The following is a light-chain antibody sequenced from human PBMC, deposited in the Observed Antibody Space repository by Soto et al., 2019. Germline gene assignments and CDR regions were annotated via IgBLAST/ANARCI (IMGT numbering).Light chain of an antibody. CDR3: QQLNSYPLT. Sequence: DIQLTPSPSFLSASVGDRVTITCRASQGISSDLAWYQQKPGKAPKLLIYTASTLQSGVPSRFSGSGSGTEFTITISSLQPEDFATYYCQQLNSYPLTFGGGTKVEIK. CDR2: TAS. CDR1: QGISSD. J-gene: IGKJ4*01. V-gene: IGKV1-9*01.